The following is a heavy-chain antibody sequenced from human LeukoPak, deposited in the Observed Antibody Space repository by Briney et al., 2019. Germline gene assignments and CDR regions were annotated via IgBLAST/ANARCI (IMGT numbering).Heavy chain of an antibody. J-gene: IGHJ5*02. CDR1: GRSISNSRFY. V-gene: IGHV4-39*01. CDR2: MSYSGNT. D-gene: IGHD4-11*01. CDR3: ARHDYSNYAWFDP. Sequence: SETLSLTCSVSGRSISNSRFYWGWIRQPPGKGLEWVASMSYSGNTYYNPSLKSRLTISVDPSKRQLSLKMTSVIAADTAVYYCARHDYSNYAWFDPWGQGTLVTVSS.